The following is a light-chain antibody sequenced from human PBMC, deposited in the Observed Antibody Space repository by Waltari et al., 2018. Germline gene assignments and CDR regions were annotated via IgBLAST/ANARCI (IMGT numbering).Light chain of an antibody. Sequence: QSALTQPASVSGSPGQSITIPCTGTSRDVGGYNYVPWYQQHPGKAPRLMIYEVSNRPSGVSNRFSGSKSGNTASLTISGLQAEDEADYYCSSYTSSGTLVFGGGTKVTVL. V-gene: IGLV2-14*01. CDR1: SRDVGGYNY. CDR3: SSYTSSGTLV. J-gene: IGLJ3*02. CDR2: EVS.